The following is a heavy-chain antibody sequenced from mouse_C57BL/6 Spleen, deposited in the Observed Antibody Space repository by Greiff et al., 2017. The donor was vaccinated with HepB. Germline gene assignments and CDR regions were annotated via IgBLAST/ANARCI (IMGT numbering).Heavy chain of an antibody. J-gene: IGHJ2*01. V-gene: IGHV1-69*01. Sequence: VQLQQPGAELVMPGASVKLSCKASGYTFTSYWMHWVKQRPGQGLEWIGEIDPSDSYTNYNQKFKGKSTLTVDKASSTAYMQLSSLTSEDSAVDYCARSNRLAYWGQGTTLTVSS. CDR2: IDPSDSYT. CDR3: ARSNRLAY. CDR1: GYTFTSYW.